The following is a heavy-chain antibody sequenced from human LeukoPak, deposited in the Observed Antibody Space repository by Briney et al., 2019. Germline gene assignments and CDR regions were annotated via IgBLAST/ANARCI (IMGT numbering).Heavy chain of an antibody. Sequence: GGSLRLSCAASGFTVSNNYMNWVRQAPGKGLEWVSVIYTGGSTYYADSVKGRFTISRDNTKSSLYLQMNSLRAEDMAVYYCARGYCGGDCYGDWGQGTLVTVSS. CDR3: ARGYCGGDCYGD. J-gene: IGHJ1*01. CDR1: GFTVSNNY. CDR2: IYTGGST. D-gene: IGHD2-21*02. V-gene: IGHV3-53*01.